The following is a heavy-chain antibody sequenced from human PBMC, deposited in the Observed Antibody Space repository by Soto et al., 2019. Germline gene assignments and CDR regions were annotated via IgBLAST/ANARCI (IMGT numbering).Heavy chain of an antibody. V-gene: IGHV3-74*01. CDR2: ISSDGRDT. CDR1: GLTFNKYW. Sequence: EVQLVESGGGLVQPGGSLRLSCAASGLTFNKYWMHWVRQAPGKALVWVSRISSDGRDTIYSGSVRGRFAVSRDNAKNMLLLQSNSLTADDTAIYFCVRVWIADQRVEYLQFWGQGTLVTVSS. J-gene: IGHJ4*02. CDR3: VRVWIADQRVEYLQF. D-gene: IGHD2-2*01.